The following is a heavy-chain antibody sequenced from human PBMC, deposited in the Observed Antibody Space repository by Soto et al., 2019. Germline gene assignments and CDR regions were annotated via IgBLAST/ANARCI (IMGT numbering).Heavy chain of an antibody. V-gene: IGHV3-30*18. Sequence: QMQLVESGGGVVRPGRSLRLSCVASGFTFRDYGMHWVRQAPGKGLEWVAGISHHGLKEHYADSVKGRSTISRDNSKKTVYLQLNSLRGDDTAVYYCAKDWVGGSNKYYFEYWGQGTLVTVSS. CDR3: AKDWVGGSNKYYFEY. CDR1: GFTFRDYG. J-gene: IGHJ4*02. CDR2: ISHHGLKE. D-gene: IGHD1-26*01.